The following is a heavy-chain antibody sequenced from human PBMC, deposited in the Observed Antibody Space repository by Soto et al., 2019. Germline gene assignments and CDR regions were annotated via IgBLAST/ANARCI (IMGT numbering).Heavy chain of an antibody. J-gene: IGHJ4*02. V-gene: IGHV1-18*01. CDR3: ARGPGGPDGPGDY. CDR1: GYTFTSYG. CDR2: ISACNGNT. D-gene: IGHD2-15*01. Sequence: ASVKVSCKASGYTFTSYGISWVRQAPGQGLEWMGWISACNGNTNYAQKLQGRVTITTDTSASTAYMELRSLRSEDTAVYYCARGPGGPDGPGDYWGQGTLVTVSS.